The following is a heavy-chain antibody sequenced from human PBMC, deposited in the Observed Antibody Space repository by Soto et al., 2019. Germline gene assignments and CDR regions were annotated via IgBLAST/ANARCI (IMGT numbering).Heavy chain of an antibody. D-gene: IGHD6-6*01. V-gene: IGHV1-69*13. CDR1: GGTFSSYA. J-gene: IGHJ5*02. Sequence: SVKVSCKASGGTFSSYAISWVRQAPGQGLEWMGGIIPIFGTANYAQKFQGRVTITADESTSTAYMELSSLRSEDTAVYYCAGSYSSSPDWFDPWGQGTMGTVSS. CDR2: IIPIFGTA. CDR3: AGSYSSSPDWFDP.